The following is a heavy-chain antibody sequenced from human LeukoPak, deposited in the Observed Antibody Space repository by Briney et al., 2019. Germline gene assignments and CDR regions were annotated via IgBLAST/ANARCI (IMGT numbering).Heavy chain of an antibody. Sequence: PSETLSLTCTVYGESFSGYYWSWIRQPPGKGLEWIGEINHSGSTNYNPSLKSRVIISLDTCKNLFSLKLTSMTAADTAVYYCASTERCSTTCPLDYWGQGTLVTVSS. J-gene: IGHJ4*02. V-gene: IGHV4-34*01. CDR3: ASTERCSTTCPLDY. D-gene: IGHD2-2*01. CDR2: INHSGST. CDR1: GESFSGYY.